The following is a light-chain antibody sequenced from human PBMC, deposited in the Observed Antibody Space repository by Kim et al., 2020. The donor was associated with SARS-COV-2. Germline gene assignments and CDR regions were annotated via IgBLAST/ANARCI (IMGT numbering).Light chain of an antibody. J-gene: IGKJ4*01. CDR2: AAS. CDR3: QQVNSYPLT. CDR1: QGISSY. V-gene: IGKV1-9*01. Sequence: ASVGDRVTITCRASQGISSYLAWYQQSPGKAPKLLIYAASTLQSGVPSRFSGSGSGTDFTLTISTLQPEDFATYYCQQVNSYPLTFGGGTKVEIK.